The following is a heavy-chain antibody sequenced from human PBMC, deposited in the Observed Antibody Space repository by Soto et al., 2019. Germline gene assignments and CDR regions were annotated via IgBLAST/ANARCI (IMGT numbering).Heavy chain of an antibody. CDR3: ARSSTSANYFDY. Sequence: SETLSLTCAVSGVSISSGGFSWSWIRQPPGEGLECIGYMFPSGSTYYNPSLKSRVTISVDTSKNQFSLKLSSVTAADTAVYYCARSSTSANYFDYWGQGTLVTVSS. V-gene: IGHV4-30-2*01. CDR1: GVSISSGGFS. CDR2: MFPSGST. J-gene: IGHJ4*02. D-gene: IGHD2-2*01.